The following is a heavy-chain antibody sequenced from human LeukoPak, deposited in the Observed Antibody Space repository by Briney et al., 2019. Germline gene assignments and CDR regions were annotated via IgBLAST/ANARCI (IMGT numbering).Heavy chain of an antibody. J-gene: IGHJ3*02. V-gene: IGHV3-23*01. Sequence: PGGSLRLSCAASGFTFNTYWMSWVRQAPGKGLEWVAAISGSGGSTYYADSVKGRFTISRDNSKNTLYLQMNSLRAEDTAVYYCAKDVGGPNGDAFDIWGQGTMVTVSS. CDR2: ISGSGGST. CDR1: GFTFNTYW. CDR3: AKDVGGPNGDAFDI.